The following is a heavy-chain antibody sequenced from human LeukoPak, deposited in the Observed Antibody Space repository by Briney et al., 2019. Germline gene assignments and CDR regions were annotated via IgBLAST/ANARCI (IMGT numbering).Heavy chain of an antibody. D-gene: IGHD3-22*01. J-gene: IGHJ4*02. CDR2: IIPILGVT. Sequence: ASVKVSCKASGGTFSSYAFTWVRPAPGQGLEGVGRIIPILGVTSYAQKVQGRVTITADKSASTAYMELTGLRSEDTALYYCARGYDNSGYQDHWGQGTLVTVSS. V-gene: IGHV1-69*04. CDR1: GGTFSSYA. CDR3: ARGYDNSGYQDH.